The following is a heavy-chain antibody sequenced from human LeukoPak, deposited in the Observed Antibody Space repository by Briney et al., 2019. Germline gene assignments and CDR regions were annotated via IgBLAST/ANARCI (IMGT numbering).Heavy chain of an antibody. J-gene: IGHJ4*02. CDR3: ARVTVVAATNY. D-gene: IGHD2-15*01. Sequence: GGSLRLSCAASGFTFSSYWMHWVRHAPGKGLVWVSNINSDGSDIKYADSAKGRFTISRDNAKNTLYLQMNSLRVEDTAVYYCARVTVVAATNYWGQGTLVTVSS. CDR2: INSDGSDI. V-gene: IGHV3-74*03. CDR1: GFTFSSYW.